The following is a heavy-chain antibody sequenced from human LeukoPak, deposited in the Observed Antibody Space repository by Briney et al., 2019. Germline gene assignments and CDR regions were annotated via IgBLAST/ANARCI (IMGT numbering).Heavy chain of an antibody. D-gene: IGHD4-17*01. V-gene: IGHV4-59*08. CDR2: IYYSGST. Sequence: SETLSLTCTVSGGSISSYYWSWIRQPPGKGLEWIGYIYYSGSTNYNPSLKSRVTISVDTSKNQFSLKLSSVPAADTAVYYCASFDYGEGLDYSGQGTLVTVSS. J-gene: IGHJ4*02. CDR1: GGSISSYY. CDR3: ASFDYGEGLDY.